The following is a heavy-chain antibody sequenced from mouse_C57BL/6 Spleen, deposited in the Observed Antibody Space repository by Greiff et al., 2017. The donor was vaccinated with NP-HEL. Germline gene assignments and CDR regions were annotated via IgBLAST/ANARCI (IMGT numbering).Heavy chain of an antibody. Sequence: VQLQQSGAELVMPGASVKLSCKASGYTFTSYWMHWVKQRPGQGLEWIGEIDPSDSYTNYNQKFKGKSTLTVDKSSSTAYMQLSSLTSEDSAVYYCARAGTDDYDGGLAYWGQGTLVTVSA. CDR2: IDPSDSYT. CDR3: ARAGTDDYDGGLAY. CDR1: GYTFTSYW. J-gene: IGHJ3*01. D-gene: IGHD2-4*01. V-gene: IGHV1-69*01.